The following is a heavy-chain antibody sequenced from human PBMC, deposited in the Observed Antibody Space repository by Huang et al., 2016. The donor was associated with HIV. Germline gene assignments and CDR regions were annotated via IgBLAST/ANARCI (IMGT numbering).Heavy chain of an antibody. J-gene: IGHJ3*02. D-gene: IGHD2-2*01. V-gene: IGHV4-39*01. CDR3: ASGEYGKNAYDI. CDR2: FYYSGDA. Sequence: QLHLQQSGPGLVRPSETLSLICTVSGGSITSSNHYWGWIRQTPGKGLEWIGNFYYSGDAYYTPSLKTRVSISIDTSKSQFSLRLSSAIATDTAVYYCASGEYGKNAYDIWGQGTVVTVSA. CDR1: GGSITSSNHY.